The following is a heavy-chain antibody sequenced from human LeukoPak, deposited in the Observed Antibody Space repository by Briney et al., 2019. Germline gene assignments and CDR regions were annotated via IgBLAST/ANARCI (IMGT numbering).Heavy chain of an antibody. CDR1: GGSFSGYY. CDR3: ARGRFDFWSGPFAGD. Sequence: SETLSLTCAVYGGSFSGYYWSWIRQPPGKGLEWIGEINHSGSTNYNPSLKSRVTISVDTSKNQFSLKLSSVTAADTAVYYCARGRFDFWSGPFAGDWGQGNLVTVSS. CDR2: INHSGST. J-gene: IGHJ4*02. D-gene: IGHD3-3*01. V-gene: IGHV4-34*01.